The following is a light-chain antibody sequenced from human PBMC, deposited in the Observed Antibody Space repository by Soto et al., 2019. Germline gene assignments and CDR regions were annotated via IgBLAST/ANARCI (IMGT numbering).Light chain of an antibody. J-gene: IGLJ1*01. CDR3: GTWDATLSPGGV. V-gene: IGLV2-11*01. CDR1: SSDVGGYNY. Sequence: QSALTQPRSVSGSPGQSVTISCTGTSSDVGGYNYVSWYQQHPGKAPKLMIYDNKKRPSGIPDRFSGSKSGTSATLGITGLQTGDEADYYCGTWDATLSPGGVFGTGTKLTVL. CDR2: DNK.